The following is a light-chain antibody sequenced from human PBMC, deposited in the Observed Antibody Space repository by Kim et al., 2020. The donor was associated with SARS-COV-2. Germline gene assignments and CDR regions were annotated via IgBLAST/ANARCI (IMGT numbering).Light chain of an antibody. CDR1: SSNIGGNS. CDR3: AAWDDSLSGHYV. CDR2: SNN. Sequence: QSVLTQPPSASGTPGQRVTISCSGSSSNIGGNSVNWYQQLPGTAPKLLIYSNNQRPSGVPDRFSGSKSGTSASLAISGLQCEDEADYYCAAWDDSLSGHYVFGTGTKVTVL. J-gene: IGLJ1*01. V-gene: IGLV1-44*01.